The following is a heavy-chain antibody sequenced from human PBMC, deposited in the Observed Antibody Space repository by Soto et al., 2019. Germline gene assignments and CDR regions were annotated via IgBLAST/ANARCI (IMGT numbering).Heavy chain of an antibody. V-gene: IGHV1-69*05. Sequence: SVKVSCKTSGGTLTKYAISWLRQAPGQGLEWMGGIIPIFGTSSYAGKFQGRVIITTDESTNTAYMELSSLRLDDTAVYYCARDFGVVRAFDIWGQGTMVTVSS. CDR2: IIPIFGTS. D-gene: IGHD3-3*01. CDR3: ARDFGVVRAFDI. J-gene: IGHJ3*02. CDR1: GGTLTKYA.